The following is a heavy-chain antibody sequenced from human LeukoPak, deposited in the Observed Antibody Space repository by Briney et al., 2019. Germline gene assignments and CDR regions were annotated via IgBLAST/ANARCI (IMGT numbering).Heavy chain of an antibody. D-gene: IGHD3-22*01. J-gene: IGHJ6*03. CDR3: ARDYYDSSGYYGVSLYYYYMDV. CDR2: ISSSSSYI. Sequence: GGSLRLSCVASGFTFSSYSMNWVRQAPGKGLEWVSSISSSSSYIYYADSVKGRFTISRDNAKNSLYPQMNSLRAEDTAVYYCARDYYDSSGYYGVSLYYYYMDVWGKGTTVTVSS. V-gene: IGHV3-21*01. CDR1: GFTFSSYS.